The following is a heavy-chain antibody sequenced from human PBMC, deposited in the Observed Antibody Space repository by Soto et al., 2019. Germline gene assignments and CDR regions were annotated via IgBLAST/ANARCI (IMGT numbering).Heavy chain of an antibody. D-gene: IGHD4-4*01. CDR2: ITHGGST. Sequence: QVQLQQWGAGLLKPSETLSLTCAVYGGSFSDYYWSWIRQPPGKGLEWIGEITHGGSTNYNPSLKSRVTLLVDTSKNQFSPHLSSVTAADTAVYYCARQNSYSVFFDYWGQGTLVTVSS. V-gene: IGHV4-34*01. CDR3: ARQNSYSVFFDY. J-gene: IGHJ4*02. CDR1: GGSFSDYY.